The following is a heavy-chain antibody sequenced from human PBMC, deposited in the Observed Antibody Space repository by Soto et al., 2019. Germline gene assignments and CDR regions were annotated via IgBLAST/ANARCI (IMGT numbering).Heavy chain of an antibody. CDR1: GFTFSSYA. D-gene: IGHD2-15*01. J-gene: IGHJ4*02. Sequence: EVQLLESGGGLVQPGGSLRLSCAASGFTFSSYAMSWVRQAPGKGLEWVSAISGSGGSTYYADSVKGRFTISRDNSKNTLYLQMNSLRAEDTAVYYCAKDLFIVVVVAATLGSFDYWGQGTLVTVSS. CDR2: ISGSGGST. V-gene: IGHV3-23*01. CDR3: AKDLFIVVVVAATLGSFDY.